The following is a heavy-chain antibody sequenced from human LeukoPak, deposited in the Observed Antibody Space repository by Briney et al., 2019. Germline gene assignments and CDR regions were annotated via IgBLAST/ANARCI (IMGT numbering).Heavy chain of an antibody. CDR1: GFTFSGYA. Sequence: GGSLRLSCAASGFTFSGYAMSWVRQAPGKGLEWVSAISGSGGSTYYADSVKGRFTISRDNSKNTLYLQMNSLRAEDTAVYYCAKARVQLWLGPDAFDIWGQGTMVTVSS. CDR2: ISGSGGST. D-gene: IGHD5-18*01. CDR3: AKARVQLWLGPDAFDI. V-gene: IGHV3-23*01. J-gene: IGHJ3*02.